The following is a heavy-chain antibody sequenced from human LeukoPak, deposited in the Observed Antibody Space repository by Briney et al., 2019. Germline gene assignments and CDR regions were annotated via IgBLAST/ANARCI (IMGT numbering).Heavy chain of an antibody. J-gene: IGHJ4*02. CDR3: ATLGGHSLAVQNGY. Sequence: ASVRVSCTASGYTFTDCFMHWVRQAPGQGLEWMGWINPSSGATRYAQKFQGRVTMTRDTSSSTAYMELSRLRSDDTAVYYCATLGGHSLAVQNGYWGQGTLVTVSS. CDR1: GYTFTDCF. CDR2: INPSSGAT. D-gene: IGHD3-16*01. V-gene: IGHV1-2*02.